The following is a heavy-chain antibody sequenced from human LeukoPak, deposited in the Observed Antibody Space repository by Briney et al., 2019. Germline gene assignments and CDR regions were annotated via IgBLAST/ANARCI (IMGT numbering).Heavy chain of an antibody. V-gene: IGHV3-23*01. CDR3: GSWVWGSSDY. CDR1: GFTVSSNF. Sequence: GGSLRLSCAASGFTVSSNFMSWVRQAPGKGLEWVSGISGSGGSTYYTDSVEGRFTISRDNSKNTLYLQMNSLRAEDTAVCYCGSWVWGSSDYWGQGTLVTVSS. J-gene: IGHJ4*02. CDR2: ISGSGGST. D-gene: IGHD3-16*01.